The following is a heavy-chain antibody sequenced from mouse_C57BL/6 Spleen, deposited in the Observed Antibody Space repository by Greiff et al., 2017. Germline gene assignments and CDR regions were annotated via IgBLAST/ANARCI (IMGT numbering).Heavy chain of an antibody. J-gene: IGHJ4*01. D-gene: IGHD1-1*01. V-gene: IGHV1-82*01. CDR1: GYAFSSSW. Sequence: QVQLQQSGPELVKPGASVKLSCKASGYAFSSSWMNWVKQRPGKGLEWIGRIYPGDGDTNYNGKFKGQATLTADKSSSTAYMQLCSLTSEDSAVYICAPYYDGGSNAMDYWGQGTSVTVSS. CDR3: APYYDGGSNAMDY. CDR2: IYPGDGDT.